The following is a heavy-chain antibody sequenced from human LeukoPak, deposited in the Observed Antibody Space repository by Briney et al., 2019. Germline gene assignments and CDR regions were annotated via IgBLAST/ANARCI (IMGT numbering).Heavy chain of an antibody. CDR2: IYYSGNT. Sequence: SETLSLTCTVSGGSISSYFWIWIRQPPGRGLEWIGYIYYSGNTNSNPSLKSRVTISLDTSKNQLSLKLSSVTAADTAVYYCAREVAVEYCSSTSCYSINWFDPWGQGTLVTVSS. CDR1: GGSISSYF. CDR3: AREVAVEYCSSTSCYSINWFDP. J-gene: IGHJ5*02. D-gene: IGHD2-2*01. V-gene: IGHV4-59*01.